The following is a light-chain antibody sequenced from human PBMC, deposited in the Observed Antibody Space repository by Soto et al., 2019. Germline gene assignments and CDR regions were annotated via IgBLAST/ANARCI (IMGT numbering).Light chain of an antibody. CDR2: AAS. CDR3: QQSYSNSWT. Sequence: DIQMTQSPSSLSASVGDRNIITCRASQSITNYLNWYQQKEGKAPKILIYAASSLQSGVPSRFSGSGSGTDFTLPISSLQPEDFETYYCQQSYSNSWTFGQGTKVDIK. V-gene: IGKV1-39*01. J-gene: IGKJ1*01. CDR1: QSITNY.